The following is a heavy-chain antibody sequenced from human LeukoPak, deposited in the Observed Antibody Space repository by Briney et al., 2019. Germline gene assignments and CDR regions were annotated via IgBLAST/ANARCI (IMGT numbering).Heavy chain of an antibody. CDR3: ARGSRDRAYCGGDCYSDYFDY. Sequence: SSETLSLTCTVSGGSISSSSYYWGWIRQPPGKGLEWIGSIYYSGSTYYNPSLKSRVTISVDTSKNQFSLKLSSVTAADTAVYYCARGSRDRAYCGGDCYSDYFDYWGQGTLVTVSS. D-gene: IGHD2-21*01. J-gene: IGHJ4*02. CDR2: IYYSGST. CDR1: GGSISSSSYY. V-gene: IGHV4-39*01.